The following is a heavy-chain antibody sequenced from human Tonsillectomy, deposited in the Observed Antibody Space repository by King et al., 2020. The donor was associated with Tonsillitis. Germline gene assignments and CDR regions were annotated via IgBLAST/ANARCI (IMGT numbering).Heavy chain of an antibody. CDR1: GGSFSDYY. D-gene: IGHD4/OR15-4a*01. Sequence: VQLQQWGAGLLKPSETLSLTCAVYGGSFSDYYWSWMRQPPGKGLEWIGETNHTGSTNYNPSLKSRVTISVDTSKNQFSLKLSSVTAADTAVYYCASNSEGHDHGTCAHYASNCFDPWGQGTLVTVSS. CDR2: TNHTGST. V-gene: IGHV4-34*01. CDR3: ASNSEGHDHGTCAHYASNCFDP. J-gene: IGHJ5*02.